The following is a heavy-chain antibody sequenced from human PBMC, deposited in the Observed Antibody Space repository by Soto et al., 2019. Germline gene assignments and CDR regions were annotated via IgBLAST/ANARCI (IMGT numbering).Heavy chain of an antibody. V-gene: IGHV4-31*03. CDR3: ARIVVVTAIQHYYFDY. CDR1: GGSISSGGYY. D-gene: IGHD2-21*02. Sequence: SETLSLTCTVSGGSISSGGYYWSWIRQHPGKGLEWIGYIYYSGSTYYNPSLQSRVTISVDTSKNQFSLKLSSVTAADTAVYYCARIVVVTAIQHYYFDYWGQGTRVTVS. J-gene: IGHJ4*02. CDR2: IYYSGST.